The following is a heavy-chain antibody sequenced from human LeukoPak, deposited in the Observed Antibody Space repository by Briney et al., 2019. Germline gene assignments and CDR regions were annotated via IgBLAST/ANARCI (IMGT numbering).Heavy chain of an antibody. Sequence: GGSLRLSCAASGFTFSSYGIHWVRQAPGKGLEWVAVISCDGANKYYADSVKGRFTISRDNSKNTLYLQMNSLRAEDTAVYYCAKTNSSWYNFDYWGQGTLVTVSS. CDR2: ISCDGANK. D-gene: IGHD6-13*01. V-gene: IGHV3-30*18. CDR1: GFTFSSYG. J-gene: IGHJ4*02. CDR3: AKTNSSWYNFDY.